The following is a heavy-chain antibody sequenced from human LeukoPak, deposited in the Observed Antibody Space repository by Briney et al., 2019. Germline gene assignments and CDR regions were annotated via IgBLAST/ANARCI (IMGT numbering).Heavy chain of an antibody. Sequence: GGSLRLSCAASGFTFSSYGMPWVRQAPGKGLEWVAVISYDGSNKYYADSVKGRFTISRDNSKNTLYLQMNSLRAEDTAVYYCARPPRGYSGYDGTGLDYWGQGTLVTVSS. V-gene: IGHV3-30*03. CDR2: ISYDGSNK. D-gene: IGHD5-12*01. CDR1: GFTFSSYG. J-gene: IGHJ4*02. CDR3: ARPPRGYSGYDGTGLDY.